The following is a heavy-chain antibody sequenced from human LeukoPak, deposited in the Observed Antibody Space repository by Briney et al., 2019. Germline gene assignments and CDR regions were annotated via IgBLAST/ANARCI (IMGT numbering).Heavy chain of an antibody. Sequence: ASVRVSCKASGYTFTAYYMHWVRQAPGQGLEWMGRINPKSGDTNYAQKFQDRVTMTRDTSMSTAYMEISRLRYDDTAVHYCGRGIQSFDPGGQGTLVTVSA. V-gene: IGHV1-2*06. CDR2: INPKSGDT. J-gene: IGHJ5*02. CDR3: GRGIQSFDP. CDR1: GYTFTAYY.